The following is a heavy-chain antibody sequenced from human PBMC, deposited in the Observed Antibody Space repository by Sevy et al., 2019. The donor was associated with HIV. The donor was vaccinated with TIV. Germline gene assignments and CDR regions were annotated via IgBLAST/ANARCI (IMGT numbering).Heavy chain of an antibody. V-gene: IGHV3-23*01. Sequence: GGSLRLSCAASGFTFNTHAMNWVRQAPGKGLEWVSVISGPGYGTNYADSVKGRFTISSDNSKNTLFLQMNSLRDDDKAVIYCAKALNPALESMLGGNLRSLKGFDVWGQGTMVTVSS. J-gene: IGHJ3*01. CDR1: GFTFNTHA. CDR3: AKALNPALESMLGGNLRSLKGFDV. D-gene: IGHD3-10*02. CDR2: ISGPGYGT.